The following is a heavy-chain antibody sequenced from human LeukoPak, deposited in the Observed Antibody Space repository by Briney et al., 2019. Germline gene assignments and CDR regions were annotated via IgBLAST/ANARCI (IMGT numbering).Heavy chain of an antibody. J-gene: IGHJ4*02. CDR2: INPNSGGT. CDR1: GYTFTGYY. V-gene: IGHV1-2*02. Sequence: AASVKVSCKASGYTFTGYYMHWVRQAPGQGLEWMGWINPNSGGTNYAQKFQGRVTMTRDTSISTAYMELSRLRSDDTAVYYCARSAPPNYDFWSGYDWWGQGTLVTVSS. CDR3: ARSAPPNYDFWSGYDW. D-gene: IGHD3-3*01.